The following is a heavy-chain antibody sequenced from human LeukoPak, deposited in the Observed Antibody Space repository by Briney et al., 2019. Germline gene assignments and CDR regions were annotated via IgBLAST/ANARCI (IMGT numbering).Heavy chain of an antibody. J-gene: IGHJ4*02. CDR1: GFTFSDSY. D-gene: IGHD3-22*01. CDR2: IKQDGSEK. V-gene: IGHV3-7*03. Sequence: GGSLRLSCAASGFTFSDSYMSWVRQAPGKGLEWVANIKQDGSEKYYVDSVKGRFTISRDNAKNSLYLQMNSLRAEDTAVYYCARGGKSHDSSGLFDYWGQGTLVTVSS. CDR3: ARGGKSHDSSGLFDY.